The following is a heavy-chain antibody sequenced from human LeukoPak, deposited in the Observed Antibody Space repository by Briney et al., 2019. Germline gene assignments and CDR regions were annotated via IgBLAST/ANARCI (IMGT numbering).Heavy chain of an antibody. V-gene: IGHV4-4*07. J-gene: IGHJ4*02. CDR1: GGSISSYY. CDR2: IYTSGST. Sequence: SETLSLTCTVSGGSISSYYWSWIRQPAGKGLEWIGRIYTSGSTNYNPSLKSRVTMSVDTSKNQFSLNLTSVTAADTAIYYCARVYCSSNSCYLDYWSQGTLVTVSS. CDR3: ARVYCSSNSCYLDY. D-gene: IGHD2-2*01.